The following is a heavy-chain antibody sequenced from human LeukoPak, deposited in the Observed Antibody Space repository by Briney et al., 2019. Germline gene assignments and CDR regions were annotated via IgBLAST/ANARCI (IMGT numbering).Heavy chain of an antibody. D-gene: IGHD3/OR15-3a*01. CDR3: ARDSNYDFWKYFDY. V-gene: IGHV3-33*01. Sequence: GGSLRLSCAASGFTFSSYGMRWVRQAPGKGLEWGAVIWYDGSNKYYADSVKGRFTISRDNSKNTLYLQMNSLRAEDTAVYYCARDSNYDFWKYFDYWGQGTLVTVSS. J-gene: IGHJ4*02. CDR2: IWYDGSNK. CDR1: GFTFSSYG.